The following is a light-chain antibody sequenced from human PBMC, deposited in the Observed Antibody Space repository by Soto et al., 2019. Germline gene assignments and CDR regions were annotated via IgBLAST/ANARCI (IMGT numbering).Light chain of an antibody. Sequence: EIVLTQSPGTLSLSPGERATLSCRASQSVSSSYLAWYQQKPGQAPRLLIYGASSRATGIPDRFSGSGSGTDFTLTISILEPEDFAVYYCQQYGSSPNTFGQGTKVEIK. CDR3: QQYGSSPNT. V-gene: IGKV3-20*01. J-gene: IGKJ1*01. CDR2: GAS. CDR1: QSVSSSY.